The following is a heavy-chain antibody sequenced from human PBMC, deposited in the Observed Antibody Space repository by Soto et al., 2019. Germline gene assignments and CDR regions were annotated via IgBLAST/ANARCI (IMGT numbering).Heavy chain of an antibody. CDR1: GGSVSSNNW. Sequence: QVQLQESGPGLVKPSGTLSLTCAVSGGSVSSNNWWSWVRQSPGKGLEWMGEIYHSGSAHYNPSPKSPATISPDKSKSLFSLRLTSVTAADTAVYYCARVPGVVVSADDAFDIWGPGTRVIVSS. CDR3: ARVPGVVVSADDAFDI. CDR2: IYHSGSA. J-gene: IGHJ3*02. D-gene: IGHD2-21*02. V-gene: IGHV4-4*02.